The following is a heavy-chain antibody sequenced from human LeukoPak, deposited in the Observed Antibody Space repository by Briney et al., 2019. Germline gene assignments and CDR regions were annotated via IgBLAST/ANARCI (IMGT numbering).Heavy chain of an antibody. CDR3: ARGFWTGVEY. V-gene: IGHV3-74*01. CDR2: IKSDGSDT. J-gene: IGHJ4*02. D-gene: IGHD3/OR15-3a*01. Sequence: GGSLRLSCAASGFTFSTYWMHWVRQAPGEGLVWVSRIKSDGSDTSYADSVKGRFTISRDNAKNTLYLQMNGLRAEDTAVYYCARGFWTGVEYWDQGALVTVSS. CDR1: GFTFSTYW.